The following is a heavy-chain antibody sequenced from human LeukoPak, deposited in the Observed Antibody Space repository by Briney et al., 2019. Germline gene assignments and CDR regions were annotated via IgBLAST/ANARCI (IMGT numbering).Heavy chain of an antibody. V-gene: IGHV3-20*04. D-gene: IGHD3-22*01. CDR3: ARTPVVDFYYYYYMDV. CDR2: INWNGGST. CDR1: GFTFSSYW. J-gene: IGHJ6*03. Sequence: GGSLRLSCAASGFTFSSYWMSWVRQTPERGLEWVSDINWNGGSTNYADSVKGRFTISRDNAKNSLYLQMNSLRAEDTALYYCARTPVVDFYYYYYMDVWGKGTTVTVSS.